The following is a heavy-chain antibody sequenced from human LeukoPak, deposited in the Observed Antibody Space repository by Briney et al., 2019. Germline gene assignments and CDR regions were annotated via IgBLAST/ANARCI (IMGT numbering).Heavy chain of an antibody. Sequence: GGSLRLSCAASGFTVSSNYMSWVRQAPGRGLEWVSVIYSGGNTYHADSVQGRFTISRDNSKNTLYPQMNSLRAEDTAVYYCARATNWNYDCWGQGTLVTVSS. D-gene: IGHD1-7*01. J-gene: IGHJ4*02. CDR2: IYSGGNT. CDR3: ARATNWNYDC. CDR1: GFTVSSNY. V-gene: IGHV3-66*01.